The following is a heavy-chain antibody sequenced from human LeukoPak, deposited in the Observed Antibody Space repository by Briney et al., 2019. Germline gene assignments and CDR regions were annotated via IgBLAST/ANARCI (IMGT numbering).Heavy chain of an antibody. D-gene: IGHD5-24*01. CDR1: GGSISSYY. Sequence: SETLSLTCTVSGGSISSYYWSWIRQPPRKGMEWIGYIYYSGSTNYNPSLKSRVTISVDTSKNQFSLKLSSVTAADTAVYYCAREGRDGYNLRGFDYWGQGTLVTVSS. V-gene: IGHV4-59*01. CDR3: AREGRDGYNLRGFDY. J-gene: IGHJ4*02. CDR2: IYYSGST.